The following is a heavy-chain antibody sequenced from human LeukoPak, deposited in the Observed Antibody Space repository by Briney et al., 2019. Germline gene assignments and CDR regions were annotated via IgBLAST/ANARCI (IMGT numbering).Heavy chain of an antibody. V-gene: IGHV5-51*01. CDR1: GYSFTTYW. Sequence: GESLKISCKGSGYSFTTYWIGWVRQMPGKGLEWMGFIYPGDADVRYSPSFQGQVTISADTSISAAYLQWSSLKASDTAMYYCARRYCSGGSCYWVFDYWGQGTLVTVSS. CDR2: IYPGDADV. CDR3: ARRYCSGGSCYWVFDY. D-gene: IGHD2-15*01. J-gene: IGHJ4*02.